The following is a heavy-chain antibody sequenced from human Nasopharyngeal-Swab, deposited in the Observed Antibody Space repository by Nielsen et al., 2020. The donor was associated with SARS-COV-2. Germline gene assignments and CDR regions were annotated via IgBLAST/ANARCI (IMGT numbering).Heavy chain of an antibody. Sequence: ASVKVSCKASGYTFTNYDINWVRQATEQGLEWMGWMNPNSGNTGYAQKFQGRVTMTRNTSISTAYMELSSLRSEDTAVYYCARVWGELRYFDWSFDYWGQGTLVTVSS. V-gene: IGHV1-8*01. CDR1: GYTFTNYD. CDR2: MNPNSGNT. J-gene: IGHJ4*02. D-gene: IGHD3-9*01. CDR3: ARVWGELRYFDWSFDY.